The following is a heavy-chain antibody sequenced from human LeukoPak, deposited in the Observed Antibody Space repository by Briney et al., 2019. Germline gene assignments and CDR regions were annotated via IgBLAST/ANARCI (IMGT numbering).Heavy chain of an antibody. Sequence: PSETLSLTCTVSGYSISSGYYWGWIRQPPGKGLEWIGSIYHSGSTYYNPSLKSRVTISVDTSKNQFSLKLSSVTAADTAVYYCARITTPLYYFDYWGQGTLVTVSS. D-gene: IGHD4-11*01. J-gene: IGHJ4*02. V-gene: IGHV4-38-2*02. CDR1: GYSISSGYY. CDR2: IYHSGST. CDR3: ARITTPLYYFDY.